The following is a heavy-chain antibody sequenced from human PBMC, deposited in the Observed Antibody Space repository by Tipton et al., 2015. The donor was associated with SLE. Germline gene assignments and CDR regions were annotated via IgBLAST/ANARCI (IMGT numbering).Heavy chain of an antibody. CDR2: IYYSGST. J-gene: IGHJ4*02. CDR3: ARHNTLYGSGSYYAYYFDY. V-gene: IGHV4-39*07. Sequence: TLSLTCTVSGGSISSSSYYWGWIRQPPGKGLEWIGSIYYSGSTYTNPSLKSRITISVDTSKNQFSLKLSSVTAADTAVYYCARHNTLYGSGSYYAYYFDYWGQGTLVTVSS. CDR1: GGSISSSSYY. D-gene: IGHD3-10*01.